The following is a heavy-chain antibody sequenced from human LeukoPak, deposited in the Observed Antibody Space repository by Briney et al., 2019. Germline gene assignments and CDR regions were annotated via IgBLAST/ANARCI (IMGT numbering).Heavy chain of an antibody. D-gene: IGHD5-12*01. J-gene: IGHJ4*02. CDR1: GYTFTVYY. CDR2: INPSSGGT. CDR3: ARDPSEGLPFDY. V-gene: IGHV1-2*02. Sequence: ASVTVSFTASGYTFTVYYMDWVRQAPGQGLEWVGWINPSSGGTNYAQKFQGRVTMTRDTSISTAYMELSRLRSDDTAVYYCARDPSEGLPFDYWGQGTLVTVSS.